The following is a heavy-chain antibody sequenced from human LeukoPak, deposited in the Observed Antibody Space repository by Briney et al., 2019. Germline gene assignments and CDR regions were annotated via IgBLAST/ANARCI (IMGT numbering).Heavy chain of an antibody. Sequence: PGGSLRLSCAASGFRFSDFYMSWIRQAPGKGLEWVSQISSSGNAIYYTDSVKGRFTISRDNGKNSLFLQMNSLRAEDTAVYYCAELGITMIGGVWGKGTTVTISS. CDR1: GFRFSDFY. J-gene: IGHJ6*04. V-gene: IGHV3-11*04. CDR3: AELGITMIGGV. CDR2: ISSSGNAI. D-gene: IGHD3-10*02.